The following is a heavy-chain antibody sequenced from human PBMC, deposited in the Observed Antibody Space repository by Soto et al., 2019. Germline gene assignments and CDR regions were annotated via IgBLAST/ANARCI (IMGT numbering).Heavy chain of an antibody. Sequence: SETLSLTCTVSGGSISSYYWSWIRQPPGKGLEWIGYIYYSGSTNYNPSLKSRVTISVDTSKNQFSLKLSSVTAADTAVYYCARGLGVVPAAIRADAFDIWGQRTTVTVSS. CDR2: IYYSGST. CDR3: ARGLGVVPAAIRADAFDI. V-gene: IGHV4-59*01. CDR1: GGSISSYY. D-gene: IGHD2-2*01. J-gene: IGHJ3*02.